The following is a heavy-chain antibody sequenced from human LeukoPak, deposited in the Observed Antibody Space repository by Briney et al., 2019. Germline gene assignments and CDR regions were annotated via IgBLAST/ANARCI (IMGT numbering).Heavy chain of an antibody. V-gene: IGHV3-30*02. CDR3: AKEYYNSSGYFQDPI. CDR2: IRYDESDI. J-gene: IGHJ3*02. Sequence: GGSLRLSCAASGFTFSSYEMHWVRQAPGKGLEWVAFIRYDESDIYYADSVKGRFTISRDNSKNTLYLQMNSLRAEDTAVYYCAKEYYNSSGYFQDPIWGQGTMVTVSS. D-gene: IGHD3-22*01. CDR1: GFTFSSYE.